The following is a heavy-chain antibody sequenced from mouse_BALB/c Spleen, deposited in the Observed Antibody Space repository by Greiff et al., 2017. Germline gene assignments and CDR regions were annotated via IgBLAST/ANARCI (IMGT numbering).Heavy chain of an antibody. Sequence: EVKVEESGPSLVKPSQSLSLTCSVTGDSITSGYWNWVRKFPGNKLEYMGYICYSGSTNYNPSLKSRISITRDTSKSQYYLQLNTVTTEDTATYYCARGISTATAWFAYWGQGTLVTVSA. J-gene: IGHJ3*01. V-gene: IGHV3-8*02. CDR2: ICYSGST. CDR1: GDSITSGY. D-gene: IGHD1-2*01. CDR3: ARGISTATAWFAY.